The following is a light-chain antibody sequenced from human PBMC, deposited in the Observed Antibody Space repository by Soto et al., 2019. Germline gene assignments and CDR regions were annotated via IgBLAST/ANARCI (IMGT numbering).Light chain of an antibody. CDR1: SSDVGGYNY. V-gene: IGLV2-14*01. CDR3: SSYTSSNTLV. J-gene: IGLJ2*01. Sequence: QAVVTQPASVSGSPGQSITISCTGTSSDVGGYNYVSWYQHHPGKAPKLMIYDVTNRPSRVSNRFSASKSGNTASLTISGLQAEDEADYYCSSYTSSNTLVFGGGTKLTVL. CDR2: DVT.